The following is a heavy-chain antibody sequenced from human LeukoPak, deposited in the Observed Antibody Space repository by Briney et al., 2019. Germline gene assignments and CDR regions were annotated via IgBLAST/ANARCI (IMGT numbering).Heavy chain of an antibody. CDR3: ARDLRGGYNAFDI. V-gene: IGHV3-53*01. J-gene: IGHJ3*02. CDR1: GFTVSSNY. CDR2: IYSGGST. Sequence: GGSLSLSCAASGFTVSSNYMSWVRQAPGKGLEWVSVIYSGGSTYYADSVKGRFTISRDNSKNTLYLQMNSLRAEDTAVYYCARDLRGGYNAFDIWGQGTMVTVSS. D-gene: IGHD5-12*01.